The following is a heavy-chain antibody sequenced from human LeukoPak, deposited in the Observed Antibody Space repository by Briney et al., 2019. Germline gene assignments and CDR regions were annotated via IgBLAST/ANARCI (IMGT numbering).Heavy chain of an antibody. CDR3: ARVPRPTYYYGSGTRPFDAFDI. CDR1: GGSFSGYY. J-gene: IGHJ3*02. Sequence: SETLSLTCAVYGGSFSGYYWSWIRQPPGKGLEWIGEINHSGSTNYNPSLKSRVTISVDTSKNQFSLKLSSVTTADTAVYYCARVPRPTYYYGSGTRPFDAFDIWGQGTMVTVSS. V-gene: IGHV4-34*01. CDR2: INHSGST. D-gene: IGHD3-10*01.